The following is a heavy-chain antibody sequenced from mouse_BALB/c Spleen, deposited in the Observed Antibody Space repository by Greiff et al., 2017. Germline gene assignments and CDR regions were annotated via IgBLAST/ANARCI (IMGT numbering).Heavy chain of an antibody. V-gene: IGHV5-12-1*01. CDR3: ARDSSGYVYYFDY. CDR1: GFAFSSYD. D-gene: IGHD3-2*01. CDR2: ISSGGGST. J-gene: IGHJ2*01. Sequence: EVHLVESGGGLVKPGGSLKLSCAASGFAFSSYDMSWVRQTPEKRLEWVAYISSGGGSTYYPDTVKGRFTISRDNAKNTLYLQMSSLKSEDTAMYYCARDSSGYVYYFDYWGQGTTLTVSS.